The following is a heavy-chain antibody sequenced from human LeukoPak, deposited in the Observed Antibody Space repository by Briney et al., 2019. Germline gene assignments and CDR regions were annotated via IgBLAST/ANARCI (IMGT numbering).Heavy chain of an antibody. D-gene: IGHD4-23*01. V-gene: IGHV3-48*03. CDR3: ARDRGYHDYGGIHNYYFDY. CDR1: GFTFSSYE. CDR2: ISSSGSTI. Sequence: GGSLRLSCAASGFTFSSYEMNWVRQAPGKGLEGVSYISSSGSTIYYADSVKGRFTISRDNAKNSLYLQMNSLRAEDTAVYYCARDRGYHDYGGIHNYYFDYWGQGTLVTVSS. J-gene: IGHJ4*02.